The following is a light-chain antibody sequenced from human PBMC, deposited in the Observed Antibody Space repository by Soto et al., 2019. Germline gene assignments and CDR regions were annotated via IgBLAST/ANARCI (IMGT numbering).Light chain of an antibody. V-gene: IGLV1-40*01. J-gene: IGLJ3*02. CDR2: GNR. Sequence: QSVLTQPPSVSGAPGQRVTLSCTGTSSNLGAGYDVHWYQQLPGAAPKLVIFGNRHRPAGVPERFSGSKSGTSASLAITGLQAEDEADYYCQAYDYRLTASVFGGGTKLTVL. CDR3: QAYDYRLTASV. CDR1: SSNLGAGYD.